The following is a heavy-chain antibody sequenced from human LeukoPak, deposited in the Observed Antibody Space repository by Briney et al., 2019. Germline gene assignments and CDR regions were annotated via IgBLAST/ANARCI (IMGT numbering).Heavy chain of an antibody. CDR1: GYTFTGYY. D-gene: IGHD2-2*02. Sequence: ASVKVSCKASGYTFTGYYMHWVRQAPGQGLEWMGWINPNSGGTNYAQKFQGRVTMTRDTPISTAYMELSRLRSDDTAVYYCARDLAPAVVVPAAIRNPFDYWGQGTLVTVSS. CDR3: ARDLAPAVVVPAAIRNPFDY. CDR2: INPNSGGT. V-gene: IGHV1-2*02. J-gene: IGHJ4*02.